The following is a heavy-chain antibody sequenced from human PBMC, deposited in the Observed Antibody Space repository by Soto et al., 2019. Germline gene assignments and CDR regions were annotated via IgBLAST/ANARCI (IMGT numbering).Heavy chain of an antibody. V-gene: IGHV4-61*01. J-gene: IGHJ4*02. CDR3: AREDVIISVVY. CDR2: IYYSGST. CDR1: GGSVSSGSYY. Sequence: QVQLQESGPGLVKPSETLSLTCTVSGGSVSSGSYYWSWIRQPPGKGLEWIGYIYYSGSTNYNPSLKSRVTLSVDASKNQFSLKLSSVTAADTAVYYCAREDVIISVVYWGQGTLVTVSS. D-gene: IGHD3-10*01.